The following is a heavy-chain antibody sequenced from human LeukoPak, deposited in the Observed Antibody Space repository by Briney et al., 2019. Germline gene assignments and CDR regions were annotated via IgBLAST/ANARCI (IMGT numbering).Heavy chain of an antibody. CDR2: INGRGFTI. CDR3: ARDQPSVGWGFDS. CDR1: GFTFSAYS. J-gene: IGHJ4*02. V-gene: IGHV3-48*04. D-gene: IGHD3-10*01. Sequence: AGGSLRLACAASGFTFSAYSMNWVRHTPGRGLEWVANINGRGFTIHYADSIKGRFTISRDNTKNSLDLQMSNLRAEDTGLYYCARDQPSVGWGFDSWGRGTLVLVSS.